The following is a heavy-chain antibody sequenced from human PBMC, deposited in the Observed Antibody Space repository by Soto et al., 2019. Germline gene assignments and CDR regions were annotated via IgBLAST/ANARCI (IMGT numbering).Heavy chain of an antibody. CDR3: ARGGRITIFGVVIRYYGMDV. V-gene: IGHV4-34*01. CDR1: GGSFSGYY. CDR2: INHSGST. J-gene: IGHJ6*02. Sequence: SETLSLTCAVYGGSFSGYYWSWIRQPPGKGLEWIGEINHSGSTNYNPSLKSRVTISVDTSKNQFSLKLSSVTAADTAVYYCARGGRITIFGVVIRYYGMDVWGQGTTVT. D-gene: IGHD3-3*01.